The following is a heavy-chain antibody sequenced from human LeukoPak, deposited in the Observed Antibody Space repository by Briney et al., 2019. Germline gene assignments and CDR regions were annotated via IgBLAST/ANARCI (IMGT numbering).Heavy chain of an antibody. CDR3: ARQGYSIPKGYFDY. J-gene: IGHJ4*02. V-gene: IGHV4-39*01. Sequence: SETLSLTCTVSGGSISSTGYYWGWLRQPPGKGLEWIVTIYYSGSTYYHPALKSRVTISVDTSKNQFSLKLSSVTAADTAVYYGARQGYSIPKGYFDYWGQGTLVTVSS. D-gene: IGHD3-3*02. CDR1: GGSISSTGYY. CDR2: IYYSGST.